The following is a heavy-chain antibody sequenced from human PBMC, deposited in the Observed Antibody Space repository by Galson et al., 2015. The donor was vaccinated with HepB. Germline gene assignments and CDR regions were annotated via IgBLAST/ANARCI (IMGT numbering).Heavy chain of an antibody. D-gene: IGHD2-2*01. CDR2: ISSSSSYI. CDR3: ARDPLNIVVVPAKDFDY. V-gene: IGHV3-21*01. Sequence: SLRLSCAASGFTFSSYSMNWVRQAPGKGLEWVSSISSSSSYIYYADSVKGRFTISRDNAKNSLYLQMNSLRAEDTAVYYCARDPLNIVVVPAKDFDYWGQGTLVTVSS. J-gene: IGHJ4*02. CDR1: GFTFSSYS.